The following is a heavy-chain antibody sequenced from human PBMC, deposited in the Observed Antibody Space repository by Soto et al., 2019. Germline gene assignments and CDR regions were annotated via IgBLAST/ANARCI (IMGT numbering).Heavy chain of an antibody. CDR1: GFTFSSYS. Sequence: PGGSLRLSCAASGFTFSSYSMNWVRQAPGKGLEWVSSISSSSSYIYYADSVKGRFTISRDNAKNSLYLQMNSLRAEDTAVYYCARTYLTYSSSWYRRFYYYYGMDVWGQGTTVTVSS. J-gene: IGHJ6*02. CDR2: ISSSSSYI. CDR3: ARTYLTYSSSWYRRFYYYYGMDV. D-gene: IGHD6-13*01. V-gene: IGHV3-21*01.